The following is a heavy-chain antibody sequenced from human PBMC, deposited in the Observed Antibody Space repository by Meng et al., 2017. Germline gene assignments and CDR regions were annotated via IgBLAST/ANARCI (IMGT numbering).Heavy chain of an antibody. V-gene: IGHV4-34*01. CDR2: INHSGST. Sequence: QVTPRETCERVFKPSEPLARPVAFYGGSFSCYYWSWIRQPPGKGLEGIGEINHSGSTNYNPSLKSRVTISVDTSKNQFSLKLSSVTAADTAVYYCARRGIAARPFYYWGQGTLVTVSS. CDR3: ARRGIAARPFYY. D-gene: IGHD6-6*01. J-gene: IGHJ4*02. CDR1: GGSFSCYY.